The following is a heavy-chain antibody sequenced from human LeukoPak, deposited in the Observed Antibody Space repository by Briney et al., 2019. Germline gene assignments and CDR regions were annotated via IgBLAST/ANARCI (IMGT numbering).Heavy chain of an antibody. V-gene: IGHV1-69*01. J-gene: IGHJ4*02. Sequence: ASVKVSCKVSGGTFSDSTLSWVRQVPGQGLEWMGGIISISGSPNYAQGFQGRVTFTSDESTSTAYMELRSLTSEDTAVYYCAGDFQAARLHLFEFWGQGSLVTVSS. CDR1: GGTFSDST. CDR3: AGDFQAARLHLFEF. D-gene: IGHD6-6*01. CDR2: IISISGSP.